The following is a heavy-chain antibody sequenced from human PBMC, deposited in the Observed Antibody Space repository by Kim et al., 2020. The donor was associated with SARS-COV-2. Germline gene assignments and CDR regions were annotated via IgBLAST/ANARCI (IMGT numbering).Heavy chain of an antibody. CDR1: GFTFSNAW. CDR3: TTEMSYYGSGWDYYYYYYMDV. J-gene: IGHJ6*03. V-gene: IGHV3-15*01. CDR2: IKSKTDGGTT. D-gene: IGHD3-10*01. Sequence: GGSLRLSCAASGFTFSNAWMSWVRQAPGKGLEWVGRIKSKTDGGTTDYAAPVKGRFTISRDDSKNTLYLQMNSLKTEDTAVYYCTTEMSYYGSGWDYYYYYYMDVWGKGTTVTVSS.